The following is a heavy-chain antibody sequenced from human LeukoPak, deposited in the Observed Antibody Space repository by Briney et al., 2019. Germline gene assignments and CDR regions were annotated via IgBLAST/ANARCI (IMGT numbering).Heavy chain of an antibody. D-gene: IGHD3-9*01. Sequence: GGSLRLSCAASGFTFSDYYMSWIRQAPGKGLEWVSYISKSSSSTNYADSVKGRFSISRDNAKNSLYLQLNSLTAEDTAVYFCARGLAPFDYWGQGTLVTVSS. V-gene: IGHV3-11*05. CDR3: ARGLAPFDY. CDR1: GFTFSDYY. CDR2: ISKSSSST. J-gene: IGHJ4*02.